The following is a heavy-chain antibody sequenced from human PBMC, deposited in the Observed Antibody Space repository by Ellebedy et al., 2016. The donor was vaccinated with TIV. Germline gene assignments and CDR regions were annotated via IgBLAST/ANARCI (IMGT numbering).Heavy chain of an antibody. Sequence: GESLKISXAASGFTFRDAWMNWVRQAPGKGLEWVGRLKSKVDRGTADYAAPVRGRFTISRDDSKNMFFLQMNSLKTEDTAVYYCTTDSGLTAAPASAYWGQGTLVTVSS. V-gene: IGHV3-15*07. CDR3: TTDSGLTAAPASAY. J-gene: IGHJ4*02. CDR2: LKSKVDRGTA. D-gene: IGHD2-2*01. CDR1: GFTFRDAW.